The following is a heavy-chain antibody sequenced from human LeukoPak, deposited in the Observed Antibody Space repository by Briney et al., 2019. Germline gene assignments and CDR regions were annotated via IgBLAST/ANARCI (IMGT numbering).Heavy chain of an antibody. D-gene: IGHD2-2*01. V-gene: IGHV4-59*01. J-gene: IGHJ2*01. CDR2: IYYSGST. Sequence: SETLSLTCTVSGGSISSYYWSWIRQPPGKGLEWIGYIYYSGSTNYNPSLKSRVTISVDTSKNQFSLKLSSVTAADTAVYYCARSLGYCSSTSCPNWYFDLWGRGTLVTVSS. CDR3: ARSLGYCSSTSCPNWYFDL. CDR1: GGSISSYY.